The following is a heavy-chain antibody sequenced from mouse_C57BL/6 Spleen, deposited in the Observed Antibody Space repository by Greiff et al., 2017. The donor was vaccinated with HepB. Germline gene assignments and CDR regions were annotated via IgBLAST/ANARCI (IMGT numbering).Heavy chain of an antibody. D-gene: IGHD2-4*01. Sequence: QVHVKQSGAELARPGASVKMSCKASGYTFTSYTMHWVKQRPGQGLEWIGYINPSSGYTKYNQKFKDKATLTADKSSSTAYMQLSSLTSEDSAVYYCARRVIYYDYDDYFDYWGQGTTLTVSS. CDR3: ARRVIYYDYDDYFDY. V-gene: IGHV1-4*01. CDR2: INPSSGYT. J-gene: IGHJ2*01. CDR1: GYTFTSYT.